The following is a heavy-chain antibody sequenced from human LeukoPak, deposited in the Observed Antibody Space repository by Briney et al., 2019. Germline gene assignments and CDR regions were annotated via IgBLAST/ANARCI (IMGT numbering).Heavy chain of an antibody. J-gene: IGHJ5*02. CDR1: GYSFSELS. Sequence: ASVKVSCKVSGYSFSELSIHWVRQAPGKGLEWMGGFHPEEDKIVHPQKFQGRVTMTEDTSTDTAYMELSSLRSEDTAVYYCAIFGGNPLNWFSPWGQGTLVIVSS. D-gene: IGHD4-23*01. CDR2: FHPEEDKI. V-gene: IGHV1-24*01. CDR3: AIFGGNPLNWFSP.